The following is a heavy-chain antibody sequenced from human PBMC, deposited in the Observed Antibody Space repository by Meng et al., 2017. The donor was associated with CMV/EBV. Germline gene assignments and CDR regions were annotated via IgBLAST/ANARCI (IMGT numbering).Heavy chain of an antibody. D-gene: IGHD2-15*01. CDR3: ARERRDISWFDP. CDR1: GFTFSSYA. V-gene: IGHV3-30*04. Sequence: GGSLRLSCAASGFTFSSYAMHWVRQAPGKGLEWVVVISYDGSNKYYADSVKGRFTISRDNSKNTLYLQMNSLRAEDTAVYYCARERRDISWFDPWGQGTLVTVSS. J-gene: IGHJ5*02. CDR2: ISYDGSNK.